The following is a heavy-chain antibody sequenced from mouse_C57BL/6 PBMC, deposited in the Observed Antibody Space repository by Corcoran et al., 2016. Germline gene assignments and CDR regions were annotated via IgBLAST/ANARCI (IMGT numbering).Heavy chain of an antibody. CDR3: ARGGLLRYYYAMDY. V-gene: IGHV1-18*01. D-gene: IGHD1-1*01. CDR1: GYTFTDYN. CDR2: INPNNGGT. Sequence: EVQLQQSGPELVKPGASVKIPCKASGYTFTDYNMDWVKQSHGKSLEWIGDINPNNGGTIYNQKFKGKATLTVDKSSSTAYMELRSLTSEDTAVYYCARGGLLRYYYAMDYWGQGTSVTVSS. J-gene: IGHJ4*01.